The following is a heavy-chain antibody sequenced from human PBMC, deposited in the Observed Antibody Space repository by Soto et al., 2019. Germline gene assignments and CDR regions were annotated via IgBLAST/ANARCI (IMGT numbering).Heavy chain of an antibody. CDR3: EKSGMYYTGAFDI. J-gene: IGHJ3*02. Sequence: QVQLVESGGGVVQPGRSLRLSCAASGFTFSSYGMHWVRQAPGKGLEWVAVISYDGSNKYYADSVKGRFTISRDNSKNTLYLQMNSLRAEDTAVYYCEKSGMYYTGAFDIWGQGTMVTVSS. D-gene: IGHD2-8*01. CDR2: ISYDGSNK. V-gene: IGHV3-30*18. CDR1: GFTFSSYG.